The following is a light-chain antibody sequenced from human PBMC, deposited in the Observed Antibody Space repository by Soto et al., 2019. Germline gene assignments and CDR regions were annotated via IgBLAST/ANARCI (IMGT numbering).Light chain of an antibody. V-gene: IGKV1-5*03. Sequence: DIHMTQSPSTLSASVRDRVTITCRASQSISNSLAWYQQRPGKAPKLLIYKASSLETGVPSRFSGSGSGTEFTLTISSLQPDDFATYYCQQYNSDWNTFXQGTKVDIK. CDR1: QSISNS. CDR3: QQYNSDWNT. J-gene: IGKJ2*01. CDR2: KAS.